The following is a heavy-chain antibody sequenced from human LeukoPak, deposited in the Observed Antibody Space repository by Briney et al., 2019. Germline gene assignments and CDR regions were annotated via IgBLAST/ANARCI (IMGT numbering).Heavy chain of an antibody. V-gene: IGHV1-18*01. CDR3: ATVGYYDSSGYYSLDY. Sequence: ASVKVSCKASAYTFTSYGFSWVRQAPGQGLEWVGWISAYNGNINYAQKFQGRVTMTEDTSTDTAYMELSSLRSEDTAVYYCATVGYYDSSGYYSLDYWGQGTLVTVSS. CDR1: AYTFTSYG. D-gene: IGHD3-22*01. CDR2: ISAYNGNI. J-gene: IGHJ4*02.